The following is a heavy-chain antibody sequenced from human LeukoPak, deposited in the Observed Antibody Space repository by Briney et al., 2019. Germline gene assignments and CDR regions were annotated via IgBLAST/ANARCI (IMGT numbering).Heavy chain of an antibody. CDR3: ARDAMEGAAAGSFDY. Sequence: ASVKVSCKASGYTFTGYYMHWVRQAPGQGLEWMGWINPNSGGTNYAQKFQGRVTMTRDTSISTAYMELSRLRSDDTAVYYCARDAMEGAAAGSFDYWGQGTLVTVSS. J-gene: IGHJ4*02. CDR1: GYTFTGYY. D-gene: IGHD6-13*01. CDR2: INPNSGGT. V-gene: IGHV1-2*02.